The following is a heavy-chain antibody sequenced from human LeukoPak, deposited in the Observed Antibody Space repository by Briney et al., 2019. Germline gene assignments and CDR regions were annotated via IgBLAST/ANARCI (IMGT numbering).Heavy chain of an antibody. V-gene: IGHV3-74*01. CDR1: RFTFSSYW. CDR3: ARGARHYDSSGYYYGLNY. Sequence: PGGSLRLSCAASRFTFSSYWMHWVRQAPGKGLVWVSRINSDGSSTSYADSVKGRFTISRDNAKNTLYLQMNSLRAEDTAVYYCARGARHYDSSGYYYGLNYWGQGTLVTVSS. CDR2: INSDGSST. D-gene: IGHD3-22*01. J-gene: IGHJ4*02.